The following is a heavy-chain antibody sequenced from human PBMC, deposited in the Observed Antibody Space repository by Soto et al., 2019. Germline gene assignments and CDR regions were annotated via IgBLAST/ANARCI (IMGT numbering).Heavy chain of an antibody. Sequence: QVQLVESGGGVAQPGRSLRLSCAASGFTFSSYGMHWVRQAPGKGLEWVAVIWYDGSNKYYADSVKGRFTISRDNSKNTLYLQMNSLRAEDTAVYYCARDLRQVVPAALAFDYWGQGTLVTVSS. CDR3: ARDLRQVVPAALAFDY. CDR2: IWYDGSNK. J-gene: IGHJ4*02. V-gene: IGHV3-33*01. D-gene: IGHD2-2*01. CDR1: GFTFSSYG.